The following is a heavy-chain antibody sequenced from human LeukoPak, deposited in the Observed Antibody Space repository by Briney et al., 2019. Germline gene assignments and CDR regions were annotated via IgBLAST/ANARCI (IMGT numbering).Heavy chain of an antibody. V-gene: IGHV3-30-3*01. CDR3: AGEDPIVY. Sequence: PGGSLRLSCAASGFTFSSYAMHWVRQAPGKGLEWVAVISYDGSNKYYADSVKGRFTISRDNSKNTLYLQMNSLTTEDTAVYYCAGEDPIVYWGQGILVTVSS. J-gene: IGHJ4*02. D-gene: IGHD3-16*02. CDR2: ISYDGSNK. CDR1: GFTFSSYA.